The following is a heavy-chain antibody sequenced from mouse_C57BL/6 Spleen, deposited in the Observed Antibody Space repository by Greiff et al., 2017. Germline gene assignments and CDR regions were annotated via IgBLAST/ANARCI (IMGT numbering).Heavy chain of an antibody. D-gene: IGHD2-3*01. CDR1: GFTFSSYA. CDR3: ARDGPYDPY. V-gene: IGHV5-4*01. Sequence: EVKLVESGGGLVKPGGSLKLSCAASGFTFSSYAMSWVRQTPEKRLEWVATISDGGSYTYYPDNVKGRFTISRDNATNNLYLQMSHLKSEDTAMYYCARDGPYDPYWGQGTTLTVSS. CDR2: ISDGGSYT. J-gene: IGHJ2*01.